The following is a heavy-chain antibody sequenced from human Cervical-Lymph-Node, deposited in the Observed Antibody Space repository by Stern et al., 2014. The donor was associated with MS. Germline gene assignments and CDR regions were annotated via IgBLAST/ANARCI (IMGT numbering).Heavy chain of an antibody. V-gene: IGHV3-21*01. CDR3: ARGSTGMMK. D-gene: IGHD3-16*01. CDR2: INSSSSYL. CDR1: GFSFSRFL. Sequence: EVQLVESGGCLVQPGGSLRLSCAASGFSFSRFLMNWVRQAPGKGLEWVSSINSSSSYLYNADSVKGRFTISRDNAKNSLYLQMNSLRAEDTAVYYCARGSTGMMKWGQGTLVTVSS. J-gene: IGHJ4*02.